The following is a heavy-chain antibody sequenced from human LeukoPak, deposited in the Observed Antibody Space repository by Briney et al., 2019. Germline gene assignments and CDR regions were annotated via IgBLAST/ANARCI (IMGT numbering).Heavy chain of an antibody. V-gene: IGHV4-34*01. CDR3: ARGYYPPRWYFDL. J-gene: IGHJ2*01. CDR2: IIEKGNA. CDR1: GGSFSSYS. Sequence: SETLSPTCALYGGSFSSYSWSWTWIRQTPEKGLEWIGEIIEKGNANYNPSLKSRVTIDLDTSKNQFSLKLTSMTAADTAMYYCARGYYPPRWYFDLWGRGTLVTVSS. D-gene: IGHD3-10*01.